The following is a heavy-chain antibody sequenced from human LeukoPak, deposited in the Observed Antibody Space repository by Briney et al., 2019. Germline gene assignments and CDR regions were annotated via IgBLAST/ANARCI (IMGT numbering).Heavy chain of an antibody. Sequence: SETLSLTCTVSGGSISSYYWSWIRQPPGKGLEWIGYIYYSGSTNYNPSLKRRVTISVDTSKNQFSLKLSSVTAADRAVYYCARALPGGAFDIWGQGTMVTVSS. J-gene: IGHJ3*02. D-gene: IGHD3-16*01. V-gene: IGHV4-59*01. CDR1: GGSISSYY. CDR3: ARALPGGAFDI. CDR2: IYYSGST.